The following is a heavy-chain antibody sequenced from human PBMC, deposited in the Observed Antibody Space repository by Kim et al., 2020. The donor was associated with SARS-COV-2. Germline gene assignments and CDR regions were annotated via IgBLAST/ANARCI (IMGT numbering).Heavy chain of an antibody. Sequence: SETLSLTCTVSGGSISSSSYYWGWIRQPPGKGLEWIGSIYYSGSTYYNPSLKSRVTISLDTSKNQFSLKLSSVTAADTAVYYCARGYSSGWYYFDYWGQGTLVTASS. J-gene: IGHJ4*02. CDR2: IYYSGST. CDR1: GGSISSSSYY. V-gene: IGHV4-39*07. D-gene: IGHD6-19*01. CDR3: ARGYSSGWYYFDY.